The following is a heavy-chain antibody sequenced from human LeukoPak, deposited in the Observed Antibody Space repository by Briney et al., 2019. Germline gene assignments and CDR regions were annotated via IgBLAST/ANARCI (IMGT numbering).Heavy chain of an antibody. CDR3: ARVSGYSYGYPRYYYYYYMDV. J-gene: IGHJ6*03. CDR2: IYYSGST. D-gene: IGHD5-18*01. Sequence: SETLSLTCTVSGGSISSSSYYWGWIRQPPGKGLEWIGSIYYSGSTYYNPSLKSRVTISVDTSKNQFSLKLSSVTAADTAVYYCARVSGYSYGYPRYYYYYYMDVWGKGTTVTVSS. CDR1: GGSISSSSYY. V-gene: IGHV4-39*07.